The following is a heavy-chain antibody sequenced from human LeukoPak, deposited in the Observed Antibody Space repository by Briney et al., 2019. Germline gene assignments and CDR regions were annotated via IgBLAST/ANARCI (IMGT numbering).Heavy chain of an antibody. CDR1: GGSISSYY. CDR3: ARDGPGYSSGWYSP. D-gene: IGHD6-19*01. Sequence: PSETLSLTCTVSGGSISSYYWSWIRQPPGKGLEWIGYIYYSGSTNYNPSLKSRVTISVDTSKNQFSLKLSSVTAADTAVYYCARDGPGYSSGWYSPWGQGALVTVSS. CDR2: IYYSGST. V-gene: IGHV4-59*01. J-gene: IGHJ5*02.